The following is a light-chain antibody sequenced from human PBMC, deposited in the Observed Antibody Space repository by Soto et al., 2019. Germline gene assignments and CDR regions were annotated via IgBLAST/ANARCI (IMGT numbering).Light chain of an antibody. V-gene: IGKV3-20*01. CDR3: QQYGSSPPLT. CDR1: QSVSNNY. CDR2: GAS. Sequence: EIALMQSPGTLSLSPGERATLSCRASQSVSNNYVARYQQKPGQAPSLLIAGASSRATAIPARCSGSGSGTAFSLPISSLEQDDFAAYYCQQYGSSPPLTFGGGTKVEIK. J-gene: IGKJ4*01.